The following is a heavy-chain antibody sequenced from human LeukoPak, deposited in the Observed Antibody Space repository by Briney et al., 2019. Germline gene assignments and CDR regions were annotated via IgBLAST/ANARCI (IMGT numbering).Heavy chain of an antibody. J-gene: IGHJ6*02. V-gene: IGHV3-30-3*01. Sequence: GSLRLSCAASGFTFSSYAIHWVRQAPGKGLEWVAVISYDGSNKYYADSVKGRFTISRDNSKNTLYLQMNSLRAEDTAVYYCARGAPYYGMEFWGQGTTVTVSS. CDR1: GFTFSSYA. CDR2: ISYDGSNK. CDR3: ARGAPYYGMEF.